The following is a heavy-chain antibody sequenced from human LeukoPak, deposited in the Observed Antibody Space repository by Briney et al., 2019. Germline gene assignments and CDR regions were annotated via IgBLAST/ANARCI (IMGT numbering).Heavy chain of an antibody. CDR3: ARQLERHWFDP. D-gene: IGHD3-3*01. CDR1: GGSINNYY. V-gene: IGHV4-4*07. J-gene: IGHJ5*02. CDR2: IYTSGRT. Sequence: SETLSLTCTVSGGSINNYYWSWIRQPAGKGLEWIGRIYTSGRTNYNPSLKSRVTISVDTSKNQFSLKLSSVTAADTAVYYCARQLERHWFDPWGQGTLVTVSS.